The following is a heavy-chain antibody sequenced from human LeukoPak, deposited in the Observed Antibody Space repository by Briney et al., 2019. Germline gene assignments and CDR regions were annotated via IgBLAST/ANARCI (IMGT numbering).Heavy chain of an antibody. D-gene: IGHD6-13*01. Sequence: PSETLSLTCTVSGGSISNGGYYWSWIRQHPGKGLEWIGYIYYSGSTYYNPSLKSRVTISVDTSKNQFSLKLSSVTAADTAVYYCARDPILSSSPDPGAFDIWGQGTMVTVSS. CDR3: ARDPILSSSPDPGAFDI. CDR1: GGSISNGGYY. CDR2: IYYSGST. J-gene: IGHJ3*02. V-gene: IGHV4-31*03.